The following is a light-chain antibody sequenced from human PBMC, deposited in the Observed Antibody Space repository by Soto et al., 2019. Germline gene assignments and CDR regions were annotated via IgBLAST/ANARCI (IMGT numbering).Light chain of an antibody. CDR3: QLYRT. CDR1: QSVSSN. Sequence: EIVRTQSPATLSVSPGERATLSCRASQSVSSNLAWYQHKPGQAPKLLIHGGSTRATGISDRFSGSGSGTDFTLTISRLEPEDFAVYYCQLYRTFGQGTKVDIK. J-gene: IGKJ1*01. V-gene: IGKV3D-15*01. CDR2: GGS.